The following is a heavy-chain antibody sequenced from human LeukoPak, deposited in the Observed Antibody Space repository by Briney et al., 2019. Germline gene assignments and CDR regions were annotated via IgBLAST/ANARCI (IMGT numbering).Heavy chain of an antibody. D-gene: IGHD2-15*01. CDR1: GGSISSGDYY. J-gene: IGHJ4*02. CDR3: AREAPEDCSGGSCYSYFDY. CDR2: IYYSGST. V-gene: IGHV4-30-4*01. Sequence: SQTLSLTCTVSGGSISSGDYYRSWIRQPPGTGLEWIGYIYYSGSTYYNPSLKSRVTISVDTSKNQFSLKLSSVTAADTAVYYCAREAPEDCSGGSCYSYFDYWGQGTLVTVSS.